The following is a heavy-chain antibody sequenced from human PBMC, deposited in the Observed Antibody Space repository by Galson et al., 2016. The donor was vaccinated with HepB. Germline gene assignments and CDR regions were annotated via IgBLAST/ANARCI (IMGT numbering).Heavy chain of an antibody. Sequence: SLRLSCAASGFPYSSHAMTWVRQAPGKGLEWISAITSTGAKTFYADSVKGRFNISRDNSKSTLSLQMNNLRAEDTALYYCARNVLHHFDSSGYFPGPLDMWGQGTLVTVSS. J-gene: IGHJ3*02. CDR1: GFPYSSHA. V-gene: IGHV3-23*01. D-gene: IGHD3-22*01. CDR3: ARNVLHHFDSSGYFPGPLDM. CDR2: ITSTGAKT.